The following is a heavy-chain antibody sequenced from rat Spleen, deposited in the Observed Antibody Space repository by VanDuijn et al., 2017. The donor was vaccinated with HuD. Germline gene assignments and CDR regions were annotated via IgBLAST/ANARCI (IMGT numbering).Heavy chain of an antibody. Sequence: EVQLVESDGGLVQPGRSLKLSCAASGFTFSDYYMAWVRQAPTKGLEWVATITYDGSTTYYLDSVKGRFTISRDNAENTVYLQMNSLRSEDTATYYWSKGDMEQRLAMDAWGQGASVTVSS. V-gene: IGHV5-29*01. CDR1: GFTFSDYY. CDR2: ITYDGSTT. J-gene: IGHJ4*01. CDR3: SKGDMEQRLAMDA. D-gene: IGHD1-2*01.